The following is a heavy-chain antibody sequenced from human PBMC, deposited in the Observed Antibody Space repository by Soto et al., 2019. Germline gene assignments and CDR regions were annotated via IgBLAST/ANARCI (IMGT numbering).Heavy chain of an antibody. Sequence: DVQLLESGGGLVEPGGSLTLSCAASGFPSSTCTLNWVRQAPGKGPEWVSTISESGHHTHYADSVKGRFTISRDKSKNTLSRQMNSLRVDDTAIYYCTKSDGCGGGACYTGTYYYFDVWGRGTLVTVSS. CDR2: ISESGHHT. CDR3: TKSDGCGGGACYTGTYYYFDV. J-gene: IGHJ2*01. D-gene: IGHD3-16*02. CDR1: GFPSSTCT. V-gene: IGHV3-23*01.